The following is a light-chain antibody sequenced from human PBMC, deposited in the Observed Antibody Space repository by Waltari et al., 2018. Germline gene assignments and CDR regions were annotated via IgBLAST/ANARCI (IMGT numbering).Light chain of an antibody. J-gene: IGKJ1*01. CDR2: AAS. CDR1: QTISRY. CDR3: QESYSFTRT. Sequence: DIQMTQSPSSLSASVGDRVTITCRASQTISRYLNWYQQKTGKAPNLLISAASSLQSGVPSRFSGSGSGRDFTLIITSLQPEDFATYYCQESYSFTRTFGQGTKVEIK. V-gene: IGKV1-39*01.